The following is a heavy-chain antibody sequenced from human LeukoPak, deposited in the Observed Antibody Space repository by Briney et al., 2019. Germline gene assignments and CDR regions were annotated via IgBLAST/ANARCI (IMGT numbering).Heavy chain of an antibody. J-gene: IGHJ6*03. Sequence: GASVKVSCKASGGTFSSYAISWVRQAPGQGLEWMGGIIPIFGTANYAQKFQGRVTITTDESTSTAYMEPSSLRSEDTAVYYCARDRVTHMDVWGKGTTVTVSS. V-gene: IGHV1-69*05. CDR1: GGTFSSYA. CDR3: ARDRVTHMDV. CDR2: IIPIFGTA. D-gene: IGHD2-21*02.